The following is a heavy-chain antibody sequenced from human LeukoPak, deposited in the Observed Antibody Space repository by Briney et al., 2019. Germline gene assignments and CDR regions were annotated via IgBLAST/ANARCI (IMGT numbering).Heavy chain of an antibody. CDR1: GGSISSSSYY. V-gene: IGHV4-39*01. Sequence: SETLSLTCTVSGGSISSSSYYWGWIRQPPGEGLEWIGSIYYSGSTYYNPSLKSRVTISVDTSKNQFSLKLSSVTAADTAVYYCAHAAGTYYYGMDVWGQGTTVTVSS. CDR2: IYYSGST. J-gene: IGHJ6*02. D-gene: IGHD6-19*01. CDR3: AHAAGTYYYGMDV.